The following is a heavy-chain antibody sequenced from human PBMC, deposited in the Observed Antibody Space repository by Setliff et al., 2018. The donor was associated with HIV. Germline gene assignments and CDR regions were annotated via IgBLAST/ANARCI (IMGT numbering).Heavy chain of an antibody. D-gene: IGHD3-10*01. CDR2: INPFGGTT. J-gene: IGHJ5*02. CDR1: ASRYSFTAYN. Sequence: ASVKVSCKASASRYSFTAYNMHWVRQAPGQGLEWMGIINPFGGTTTYAQKFQGRVTMTRDTSISTAYMELSRLRSDDTAVYYCARDDRGRVRGVGPFDPWGQGTQVTVSS. CDR3: ARDDRGRVRGVGPFDP. V-gene: IGHV1-2*02.